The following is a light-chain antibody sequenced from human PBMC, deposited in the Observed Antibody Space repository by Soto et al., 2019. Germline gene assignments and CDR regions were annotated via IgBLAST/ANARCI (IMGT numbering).Light chain of an antibody. CDR3: QQSYSTPPT. Sequence: DLPMTPSPSSLSASVGDRVTITCRASQSISSYLNWYQQKPGKAPKLLIYAASSLQSGVPSRFSGSGSGTDFTLTISSLQPEDFATYYCQQSYSTPPTFGGGTKVEIK. CDR1: QSISSY. J-gene: IGKJ4*01. CDR2: AAS. V-gene: IGKV1-39*01.